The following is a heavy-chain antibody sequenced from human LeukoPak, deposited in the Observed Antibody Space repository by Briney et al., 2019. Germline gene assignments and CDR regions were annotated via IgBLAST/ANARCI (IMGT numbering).Heavy chain of an antibody. CDR3: ARRGYESSGPKYYFDH. D-gene: IGHD3-22*01. Sequence: GGSLRLSCAASGFTLSDYPMTRVRQAPGKGLQWVSLFDRGSLDTYYADSVRGRFTVSRDNDKNTLYLQMNSLRAEDTAVYYCARRGYESSGPKYYFDHWGQGILVTVSS. J-gene: IGHJ4*02. CDR1: GFTLSDYP. V-gene: IGHV3-23*01. CDR2: FDRGSLDT.